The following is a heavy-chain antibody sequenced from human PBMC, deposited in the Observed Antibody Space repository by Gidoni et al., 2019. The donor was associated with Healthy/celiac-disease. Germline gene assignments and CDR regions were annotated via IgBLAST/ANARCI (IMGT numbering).Heavy chain of an antibody. J-gene: IGHJ4*02. CDR1: GGSISSYY. Sequence: QVQLQESGPGLVKPSETLSLTCTVSGGSISSYYWSWIRQPPGKGLEWIGYIYYSGSTNYNPSLKSRVTISVDTSKNQFSLKLSSVTAADTAVYYCARGEGLPYFDYWGQGTLVTVSS. CDR3: ARGEGLPYFDY. D-gene: IGHD3-16*01. CDR2: IYYSGST. V-gene: IGHV4-59*01.